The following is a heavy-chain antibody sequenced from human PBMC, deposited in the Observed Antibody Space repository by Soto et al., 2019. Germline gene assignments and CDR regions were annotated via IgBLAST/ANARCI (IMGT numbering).Heavy chain of an antibody. V-gene: IGHV3-9*01. CDR2: ISWNRGSI. CDR3: AKDRGLVLSFYFDY. D-gene: IGHD6-19*01. J-gene: IGHJ4*02. CDR1: GFTFDDYA. Sequence: EVQLVESGGGLVQTGRSLRLSCAASGFTFDDYAMHWVRQAPGKGLEWVSAISWNRGSIGYADSVKGRFTITRDNAKNSLYLQRTRLRAADPAVYYCAKDRGLVLSFYFDYWGQGTLVTVSS.